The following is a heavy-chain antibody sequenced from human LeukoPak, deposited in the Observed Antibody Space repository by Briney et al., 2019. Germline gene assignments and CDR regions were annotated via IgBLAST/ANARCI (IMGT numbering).Heavy chain of an antibody. CDR2: ISGSGGNT. CDR1: GFTFSTSA. V-gene: IGHV3-23*01. Sequence: GGSLRLSCAASGFTFSTSAMSWVRQAPGTGLEWVSTISGSGGNTHYADSVKGRFTISRDNSKNTLYLQMNSLRPEDTAVYYCATRVGGPEGYWGQGTLVTVSS. J-gene: IGHJ4*02. CDR3: ATRVGGPEGY. D-gene: IGHD3-3*01.